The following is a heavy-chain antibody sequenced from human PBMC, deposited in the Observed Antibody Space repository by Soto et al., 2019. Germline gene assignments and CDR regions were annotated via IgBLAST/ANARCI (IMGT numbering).Heavy chain of an antibody. CDR2: IWSAGLT. CDR3: AKDRGLTGGTPDI. D-gene: IGHD1-26*01. V-gene: IGHV3-53*01. CDR1: GFTVSSKY. Sequence: GGSLRLSCAASGFTVSSKYMNWVRQAPGKGLEWVSSIWSAGLTYYADSVRGRFTISRDNSKNTVYVQMSSLRDDDTAIYYCAKDRGLTGGTPDIWGRGTMVTVSS. J-gene: IGHJ3*02.